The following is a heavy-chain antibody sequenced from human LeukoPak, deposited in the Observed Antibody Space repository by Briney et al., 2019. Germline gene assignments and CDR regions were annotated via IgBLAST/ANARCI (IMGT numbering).Heavy chain of an antibody. CDR2: IRSKAYGGTT. J-gene: IGHJ4*02. CDR3: TRDQRSSGWYADYDY. V-gene: IGHV3-49*04. CDR1: GFTFGDYA. D-gene: IGHD6-19*01. Sequence: GGSLRLSCTASGFTFGDYAMSWVRQAPGKGLEWVGFIRSKAYGGTTEYAASVKGRFTISRDDSKSIAYLQMNSLKTEDTAVYYCTRDQRSSGWYADYDYWGQGTLVTVSS.